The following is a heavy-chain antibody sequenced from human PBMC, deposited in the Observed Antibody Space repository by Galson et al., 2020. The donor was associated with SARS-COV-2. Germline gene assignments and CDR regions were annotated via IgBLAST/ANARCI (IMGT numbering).Heavy chain of an antibody. J-gene: IGHJ4*02. D-gene: IGHD6-19*01. Sequence: SETLSLTCTVSGGSISNGNNYWAWIRQPPGKGLEWIGNIYYSGSTSYNPPLKSRVTISVDRSKDQFSLKLSSVTAADTAMYYCATWISSAVAWGIDYWGQGTLVTVSS. CDR2: IYYSGST. CDR3: ATWISSAVAWGIDY. V-gene: IGHV4-39*07. CDR1: GGSISNGNNY.